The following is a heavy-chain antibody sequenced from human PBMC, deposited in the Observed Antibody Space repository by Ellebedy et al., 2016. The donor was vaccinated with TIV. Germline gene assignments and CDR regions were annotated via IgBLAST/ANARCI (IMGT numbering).Heavy chain of an antibody. J-gene: IGHJ4*02. D-gene: IGHD3-3*01. CDR3: AREASIFGFDN. V-gene: IGHV1-18*01. CDR1: GYTFTSYA. Sequence: ASVKVSCKASGYTFTSYALSWVRQAPGQGLEWMGWISAYNGKTKYPEKLQGRVAMTRDTSANTVYMELSSLRSEDTAVYYCAREASIFGFDNWGQGTLVTVSS. CDR2: ISAYNGKT.